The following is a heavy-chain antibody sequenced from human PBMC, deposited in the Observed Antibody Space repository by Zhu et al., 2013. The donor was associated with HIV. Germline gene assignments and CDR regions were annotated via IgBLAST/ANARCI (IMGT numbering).Heavy chain of an antibody. V-gene: IGHV1-46*01. CDR3: TRSPGITMFGYIVGHRHFALDV. CDR2: IRPSGGPT. J-gene: IGHJ6*02. CDR1: GDTFSTSA. Sequence: QVQLVQSGAEVKRPGSSVRVSCKASGDTFSTSAVNWVRQAPGQGFEWMGMIRPSGGPTSYAQTFQGRITLTRDTITSTLYMRLSSLTSEDTAIYYCTRSPGITMFGYIVGHRHFALDVWGQGTTVIVS. D-gene: IGHD3-3*01.